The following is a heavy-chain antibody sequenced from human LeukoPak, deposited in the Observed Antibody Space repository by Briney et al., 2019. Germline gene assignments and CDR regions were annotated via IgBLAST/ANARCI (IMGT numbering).Heavy chain of an antibody. CDR2: ITGTGGRT. CDR1: GFAFSNYD. V-gene: IGHV3-23*01. CDR3: AKGPGDYGDYFPHY. Sequence: GGSLRLSCAASGFAFSNYDMSWVRQAPGKGLEWVSAITGTGGRTYYADSVKGRFTISRDNSKNTLYLQMNSLRAEDTAVYYCAKGPGDYGDYFPHYWGQGTLVTVSS. J-gene: IGHJ4*02. D-gene: IGHD4-17*01.